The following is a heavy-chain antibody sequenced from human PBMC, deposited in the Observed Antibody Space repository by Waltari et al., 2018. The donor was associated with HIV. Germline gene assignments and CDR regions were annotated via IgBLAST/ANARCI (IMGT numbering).Heavy chain of an antibody. Sequence: EVQLLESGGGLVQPGQSLRISCPVSGFSFFTHALIWVRQAPGKGLEWVSAISGTGDHTFYADSVKGRFTISRDNSKRTLYLQMNSLRAEDTALYYCARHSSSHPYYYAMDVWGQGTTVTVSS. CDR3: ARHSSSHPYYYAMDV. CDR2: ISGTGDHT. J-gene: IGHJ6*02. D-gene: IGHD6-13*01. V-gene: IGHV3-23*01. CDR1: GFSFFTHA.